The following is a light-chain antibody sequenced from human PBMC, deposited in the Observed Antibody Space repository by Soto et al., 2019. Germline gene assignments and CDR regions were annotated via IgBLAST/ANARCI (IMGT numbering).Light chain of an antibody. CDR2: GAS. Sequence: EIVLTQSPGTLSLSPGERATLYCRASQSVSSSSLAWYQQKPGQAPRLLIYGASSRATGIPDRFSGSGSGTDFTLTITRLEPEDFAVYYCQQYGTSLYTFGQGTKLEIK. CDR3: QQYGTSLYT. J-gene: IGKJ2*01. CDR1: QSVSSSS. V-gene: IGKV3-20*01.